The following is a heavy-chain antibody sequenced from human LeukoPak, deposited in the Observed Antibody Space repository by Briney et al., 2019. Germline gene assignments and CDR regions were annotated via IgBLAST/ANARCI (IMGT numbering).Heavy chain of an antibody. D-gene: IGHD6-19*01. CDR2: ISYDGSNK. Sequence: PGRSLRLSCAVSGFTFSSYGMHWVRQAPGKGLEWVAVISYDGSNKYYADSVKGRFTISRDNSKNTLYLQMNSLRAEDTAVYYCAKDLSEQWLEKVLDYWGQGTLVTVSS. CDR3: AKDLSEQWLEKVLDY. V-gene: IGHV3-30*18. CDR1: GFTFSSYG. J-gene: IGHJ4*02.